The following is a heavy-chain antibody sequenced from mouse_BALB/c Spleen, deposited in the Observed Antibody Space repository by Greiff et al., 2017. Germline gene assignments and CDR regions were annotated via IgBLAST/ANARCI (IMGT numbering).Heavy chain of an antibody. CDR1: GFNITDYY. Sequence: EVQLQQSGAELVRPGALVKLSCKASGFNITDYYMHWVKQRPEQGLEWIGWIVPENGNTIYDPKFQGKASITADTSSNTAYLQLSSLTSEDTAVYYCARIRRYYYAMDYWGQGTSVTVSA. V-gene: IGHV14-1*02. CDR2: IVPENGNT. J-gene: IGHJ4*01. CDR3: ARIRRYYYAMDY.